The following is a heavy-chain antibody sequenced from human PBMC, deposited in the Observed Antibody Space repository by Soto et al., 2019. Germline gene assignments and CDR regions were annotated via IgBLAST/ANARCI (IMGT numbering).Heavy chain of an antibody. CDR3: ARVIRTGYSYGSNY. D-gene: IGHD5-18*01. Sequence: SETLSLTCTVSGGSISSGDYYWSWIRQPPGKGLEWIGYIYYSGSTYYNPSLKSRVTISVDTSKNQFSLKLSPVTAADTAVYYCARVIRTGYSYGSNYWGQGTLVTVSS. J-gene: IGHJ4*02. V-gene: IGHV4-30-4*01. CDR1: GGSISSGDYY. CDR2: IYYSGST.